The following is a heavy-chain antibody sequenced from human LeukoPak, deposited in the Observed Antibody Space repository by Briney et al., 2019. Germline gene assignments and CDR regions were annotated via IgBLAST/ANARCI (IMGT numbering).Heavy chain of an antibody. CDR3: ARWTDIVVVPAAGHYAMDV. V-gene: IGHV5-51*01. D-gene: IGHD2-2*01. CDR1: GYSFTSYW. Sequence: GESLKISCKGSGYSFTSYWIGWVRQMPGKGLEWMGIIYPGDSDTRYSPSFQGQVTISADKSISTAYLQWSSLKASDTAMYYCARWTDIVVVPAAGHYAMDVWGQGTTVTVSS. J-gene: IGHJ6*02. CDR2: IYPGDSDT.